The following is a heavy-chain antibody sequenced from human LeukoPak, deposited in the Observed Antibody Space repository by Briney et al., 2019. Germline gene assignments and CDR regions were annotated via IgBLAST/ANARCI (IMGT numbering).Heavy chain of an antibody. J-gene: IGHJ6*03. CDR3: ARDGPGLDTAGNYYYYYMDV. Sequence: ASVKVSCKASGYTFTSYYMHWVRQAPGQGLEWMGIINPSGGSTSYAQKFQGRVTMTRDMSTSTVYMELSSLRSEDTAVYYCARDGPGLDTAGNYYYYYMDVWGKGTTVTVSS. CDR2: INPSGGST. D-gene: IGHD5-18*01. CDR1: GYTFTSYY. V-gene: IGHV1-46*01.